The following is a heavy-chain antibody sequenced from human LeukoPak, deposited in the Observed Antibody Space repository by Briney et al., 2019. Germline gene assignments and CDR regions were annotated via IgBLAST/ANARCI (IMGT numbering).Heavy chain of an antibody. D-gene: IGHD3-16*01. Sequence: ASVKVSCKASGYTFTGYYMYWVRQAPGQGLEWMGWINPNSGGTNYAQKFQGRVTMTRDTSINTAYMELSGLRSDDTAIYYCARDRERLGDIAFYYFDFWGQGTLVTVSS. J-gene: IGHJ4*02. CDR2: INPNSGGT. V-gene: IGHV1-2*02. CDR1: GYTFTGYY. CDR3: ARDRERLGDIAFYYFDF.